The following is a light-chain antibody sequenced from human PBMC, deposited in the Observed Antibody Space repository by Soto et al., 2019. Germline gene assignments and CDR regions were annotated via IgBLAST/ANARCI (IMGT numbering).Light chain of an antibody. CDR2: GNT. CDR3: QSYDTTLSPWV. Sequence: QSVLTQAPSVSGAPGQRVTISCTGSSSNIGAGYDVQWYQHLPGTAPKLLIHGNTNRPSGVPDRFSGSKSGTSASLAITALQAEDEGDYYCQSYDTTLSPWVFGGGTKVTVL. J-gene: IGLJ3*02. CDR1: SSNIGAGYD. V-gene: IGLV1-40*01.